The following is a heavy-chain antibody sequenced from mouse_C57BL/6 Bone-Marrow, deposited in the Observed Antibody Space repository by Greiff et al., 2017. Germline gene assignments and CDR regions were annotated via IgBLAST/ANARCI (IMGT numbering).Heavy chain of an antibody. D-gene: IGHD1-1*01. V-gene: IGHV1-81*01. CDR1: GYTFTSYG. J-gene: IGHJ1*03. Sequence: QVQLQQSGAELARPGASVKLSCKASGYTFTSYGISWVKQRTGQGLEWIGEIYPRSGNTYYNEKFKGKATLTADKSSSTAYMGLRSLTSEDSAVYFSANYYGGSYWYFDVWGTGTTVTVSS. CDR3: ANYYGGSYWYFDV. CDR2: IYPRSGNT.